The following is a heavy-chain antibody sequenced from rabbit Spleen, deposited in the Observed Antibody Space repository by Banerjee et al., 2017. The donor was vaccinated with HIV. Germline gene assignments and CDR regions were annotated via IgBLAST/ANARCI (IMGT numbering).Heavy chain of an antibody. CDR3: ARDLAGVIGWNFSL. CDR1: GIDYSRNT. V-gene: IGHV1S45*01. CDR2: INAVTGKA. Sequence: QEQLEESGGGLVQPEGTLTLTCTASGIDYSRNTMCWVRQAPGKGLEWIACINAVTGKAVYASWAKGRFTFSKTSSTTVTLQMTSLTAADTATYFCARDLAGVIGWNFSLWGQGTLVTVS. J-gene: IGHJ4*01. D-gene: IGHD4-1*01.